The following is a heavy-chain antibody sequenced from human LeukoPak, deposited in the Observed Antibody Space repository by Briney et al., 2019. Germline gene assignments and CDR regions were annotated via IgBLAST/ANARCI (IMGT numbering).Heavy chain of an antibody. CDR1: GYTFTSYD. CDR2: MNPNSGNT. J-gene: IGHJ4*02. D-gene: IGHD2-15*01. CDR3: ARTLRRRCGGGSCYSPHLDY. V-gene: IGHV1-8*01. Sequence: GASVKVSCKASGYTFTSYDINWVRQATGQGLEWMGWMNPNSGNTGYAQKFQGRVTMTRDTSISTAYMELSSLRSEDTAVYYCARTLRRRCGGGSCYSPHLDYWGQGTLVTVSS.